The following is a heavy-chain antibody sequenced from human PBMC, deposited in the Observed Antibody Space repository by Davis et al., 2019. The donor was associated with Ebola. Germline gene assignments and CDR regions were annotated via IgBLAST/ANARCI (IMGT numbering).Heavy chain of an antibody. CDR2: IYPGDSDT. V-gene: IGHV5-51*01. CDR3: ARPYTSGQGNAFAI. CDR1: GYSFTTYW. D-gene: IGHD6-19*01. Sequence: GESLKISCKASGYSFTTYWIVWVRQTPAKGLEWMGIIYPGDSDTRYSSSFQGQVTISADKSISTAYLQWSSLKASDTALYFCARPYTSGQGNAFAIWGQGTLVTVSS. J-gene: IGHJ4*02.